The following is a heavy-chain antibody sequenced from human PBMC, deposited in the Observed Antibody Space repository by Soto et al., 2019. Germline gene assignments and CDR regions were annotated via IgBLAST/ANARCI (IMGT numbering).Heavy chain of an antibody. Sequence: QPGGSLRLSCAASRFTLSSYWMHWVRQGPGKGLVWVSRIKSDGSSTKYADSVKGRFTISRDDAKNTLYLLMNSLRAEDTAVYFCATGVDLGSPMVDSWGQGTLVTVSS. CDR2: IKSDGSST. V-gene: IGHV3-74*03. CDR1: RFTLSSYW. D-gene: IGHD3-10*01. J-gene: IGHJ4*02. CDR3: ATGVDLGSPMVDS.